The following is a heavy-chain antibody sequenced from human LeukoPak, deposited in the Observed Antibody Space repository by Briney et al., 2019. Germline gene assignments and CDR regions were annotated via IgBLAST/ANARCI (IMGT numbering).Heavy chain of an antibody. CDR2: IYYSGST. CDR1: GGSIISSTYY. CDR3: ARAPCSSTSCYERYWFDP. J-gene: IGHJ5*02. D-gene: IGHD2-2*01. V-gene: IGHV4-39*07. Sequence: SETLSLTCTVSGGSIISSTYYWGWIRQPPGKGLEWIGSIYYSGSTYYNPSPKSRVTISVDTSKNQFSLKLSSVTAADTAVYYCARAPCSSTSCYERYWFDPWGQGTLVTVSS.